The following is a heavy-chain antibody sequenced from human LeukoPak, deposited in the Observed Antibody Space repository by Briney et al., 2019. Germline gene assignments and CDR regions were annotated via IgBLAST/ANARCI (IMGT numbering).Heavy chain of an antibody. D-gene: IGHD5-24*01. V-gene: IGHV3-7*05. Sequence: PGGSLRLSCAASGFTFSTYWMSWVRLAPGKGLEWVANINQDGSEPFYVDSVKGRFTISRDNGKNSMFVQMDSLRAEDTAVYYCVRGFDGYFGFDLWGQGTMVTVSS. CDR2: INQDGSEP. CDR1: GFTFSTYW. J-gene: IGHJ3*01. CDR3: VRGFDGYFGFDL.